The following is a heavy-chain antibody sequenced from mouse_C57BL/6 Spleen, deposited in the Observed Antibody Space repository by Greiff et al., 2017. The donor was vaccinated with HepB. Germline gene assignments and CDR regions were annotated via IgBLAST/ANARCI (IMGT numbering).Heavy chain of an antibody. J-gene: IGHJ2*01. D-gene: IGHD1-1*01. Sequence: EVQLQESGPGLVKPSQSLSLTCSVTGYSITSGYYWNWIRQFPGNKLEWMGYISYDGSNNYNPSLKNRISITRDTSKNQFFLKLNSVTTEDTATYYCARGKELYYYFDYWGQGTTLTVSS. V-gene: IGHV3-6*01. CDR2: ISYDGSN. CDR1: GYSITSGYY. CDR3: ARGKELYYYFDY.